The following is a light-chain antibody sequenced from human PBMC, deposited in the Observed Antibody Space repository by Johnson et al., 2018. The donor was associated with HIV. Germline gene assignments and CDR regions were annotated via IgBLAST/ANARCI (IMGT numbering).Light chain of an antibody. Sequence: QSVLTQPPSVSAAPGQKVTISCSGSSSNIGNNYVSWYQQLPGTAPKLLIYENNKRPSGIPDRFSGSKSGTSATLGITGLQTGDEADYYCGTWDSSLSASYLVGTRTKVTVL. V-gene: IGLV1-51*02. CDR3: GTWDSSLSASYL. CDR1: SSNIGNNY. CDR2: ENN. J-gene: IGLJ1*01.